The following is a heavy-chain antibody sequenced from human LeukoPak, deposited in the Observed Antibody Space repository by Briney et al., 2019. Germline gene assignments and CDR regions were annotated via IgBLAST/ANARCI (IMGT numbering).Heavy chain of an antibody. CDR3: ARVWSGYYYYYYYGMDV. J-gene: IGHJ6*02. Sequence: PGGSLRLSCAASGFTFSSYWMSWVRQAPGKGLEWVANIKQDGSEKYYVDSVKGRFTISRDNAKNSLYLRMNSLRAEGTAVYYCARVWSGYYYYYYYGMDVWGQGTTVTVSS. CDR2: IKQDGSEK. CDR1: GFTFSSYW. D-gene: IGHD3-3*01. V-gene: IGHV3-7*04.